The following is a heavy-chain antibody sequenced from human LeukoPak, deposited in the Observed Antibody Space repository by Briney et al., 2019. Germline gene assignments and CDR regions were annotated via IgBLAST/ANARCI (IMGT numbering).Heavy chain of an antibody. CDR2: ISSSSSYI. CDR3: ARDPESGYDIYMDV. V-gene: IGHV3-21*01. D-gene: IGHD5-12*01. J-gene: IGHJ6*03. CDR1: GFTFSSYS. Sequence: GGSLRLSCAASGFTFSSYSMSWVRQAPGKGLEWVSSISSSSSYIYYADSVKGRFTISGDNAKNSLYLQMNSLGAEDTAVYYCARDPESGYDIYMDVWGKGTTVTVSS.